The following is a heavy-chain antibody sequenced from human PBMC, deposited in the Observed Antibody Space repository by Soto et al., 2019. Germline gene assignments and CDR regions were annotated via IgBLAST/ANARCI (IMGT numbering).Heavy chain of an antibody. J-gene: IGHJ6*02. Sequence: ASVKVSCKASGYTFTSYGISWVRQAPGQGLEWMGWISAYNGNTNYAQKIQGRVTMTTDTSTSTAYMELRSLRSDDTALYYCATPQTTVTTAVADYGMDVWGQGTTVTVSS. CDR2: ISAYNGNT. CDR1: GYTFTSYG. CDR3: ATPQTTVTTAVADYGMDV. D-gene: IGHD4-17*01. V-gene: IGHV1-18*01.